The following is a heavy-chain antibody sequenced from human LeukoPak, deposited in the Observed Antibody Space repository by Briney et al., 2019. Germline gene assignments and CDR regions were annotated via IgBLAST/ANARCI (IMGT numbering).Heavy chain of an antibody. CDR2: ISSSSSTI. V-gene: IGHV3-48*01. CDR1: GFTFGDYA. CDR3: ARDGTTDAFDI. D-gene: IGHD1-7*01. J-gene: IGHJ3*02. Sequence: GGSLRLSCTASGFTFGDYAMSWVRQAPGKGLEWVSYISSSSSTIYYADSVKGRFTISRDNAKNSLYLQMNSLRAEDTAVYYCARDGTTDAFDIWGQGTMVTVSS.